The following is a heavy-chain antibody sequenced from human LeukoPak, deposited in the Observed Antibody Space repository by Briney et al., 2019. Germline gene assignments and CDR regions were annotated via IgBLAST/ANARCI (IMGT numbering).Heavy chain of an antibody. Sequence: GGSLRLSCAASGFTFSSYAMSWVRQAPGEGLEWVSSISSSGSFIYYADSVKGRSTISRDNARNSLFLQMNSLRAEDTAVYYCARDLRYCSSASCSENGAFDIWGQGTMVTVSS. CDR1: GFTFSSYA. D-gene: IGHD2-2*01. CDR3: ARDLRYCSSASCSENGAFDI. J-gene: IGHJ3*02. V-gene: IGHV3-21*01. CDR2: ISSSGSFI.